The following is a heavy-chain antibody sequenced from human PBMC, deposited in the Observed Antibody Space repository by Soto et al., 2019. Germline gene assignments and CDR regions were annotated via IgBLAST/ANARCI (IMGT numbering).Heavy chain of an antibody. CDR2: IRSKAYGGTT. CDR1: GFTFGDYA. J-gene: IGHJ6*02. D-gene: IGHD2-2*01. CDR3: TSPRYCSSTSCYPNYYYYGMDV. V-gene: IGHV3-49*04. Sequence: PGGSLRLSCTASGFTFGDYAMGWVRQAPGKGLEWVGFIRSKAYGGTTEYAASVKGRFTISRDDSKSIAYLQMNSLKTEDTAVYYCTSPRYCSSTSCYPNYYYYGMDVWGQGTTVTVS.